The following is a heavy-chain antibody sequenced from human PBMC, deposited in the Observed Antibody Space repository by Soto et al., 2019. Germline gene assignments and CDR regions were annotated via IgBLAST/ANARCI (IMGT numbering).Heavy chain of an antibody. CDR2: ISSSGSTI. J-gene: IGHJ6*02. Sequence: QVPLVESGGGLVKPGGSLRLSCAASGFTFSDYYMSWIRQAPGKGLEWVSYISSSGSTIYYADSVKGRFTISRDNAKNSLYLQMNSLRAEDTAVYYCARLDGNSYDSSGYYYYYYGMGVWGQGTTVTVSS. V-gene: IGHV3-11*01. CDR1: GFTFSDYY. CDR3: ARLDGNSYDSSGYYYYYYGMGV. D-gene: IGHD3-22*01.